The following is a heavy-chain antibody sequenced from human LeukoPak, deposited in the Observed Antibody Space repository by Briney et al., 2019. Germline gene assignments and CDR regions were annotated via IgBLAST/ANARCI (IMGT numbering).Heavy chain of an antibody. D-gene: IGHD1-26*01. CDR1: GFTFSSYS. CDR3: ARDRGELRS. Sequence: GGSLRLSCAASGFTFSSYSMNWVRQAPGKGLEWVSYISYSSSTIYYADSVKGRFTISRDNAKNSLYLQMNSLRAEDTALYYCARDRGELRSWGQGTLVTVSS. J-gene: IGHJ5*02. V-gene: IGHV3-48*01. CDR2: ISYSSSTI.